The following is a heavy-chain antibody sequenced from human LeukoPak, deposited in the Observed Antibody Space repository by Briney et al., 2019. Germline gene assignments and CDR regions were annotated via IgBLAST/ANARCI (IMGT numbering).Heavy chain of an antibody. CDR2: IYTSGST. CDR3: ARERSSSWLGYWFDP. Sequence: SETLSLTCTVSGGSISSYYWSWIWQPAGKGLEWIGRIYTSGSTNYNPSLKSRVTMSVDTSKNQFSLKLSSVTAADTAVYYCARERSSSWLGYWFDPWGQGTLVTVSS. J-gene: IGHJ5*02. V-gene: IGHV4-4*07. CDR1: GGSISSYY. D-gene: IGHD6-13*01.